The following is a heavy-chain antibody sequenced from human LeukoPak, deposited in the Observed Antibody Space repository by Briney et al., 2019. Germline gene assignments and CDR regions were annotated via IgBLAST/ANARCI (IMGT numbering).Heavy chain of an antibody. V-gene: IGHV3-21*01. CDR2: ISSSSSYI. D-gene: IGHD3-3*01. CDR1: GFTFSSYA. Sequence: PGGSLRHSCAASGFTFSSYAMNWVRQAPGKGLEWVSSISSSSSYIYYADSVKGRFTISRDNAKNSLYLQMNSLRAEDTAVYYCARGGYYDFWSGYYWGQGTLVTVSS. CDR3: ARGGYYDFWSGYY. J-gene: IGHJ4*02.